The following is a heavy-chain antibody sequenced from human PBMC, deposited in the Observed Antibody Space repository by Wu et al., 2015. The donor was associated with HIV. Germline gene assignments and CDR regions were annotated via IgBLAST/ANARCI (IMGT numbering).Heavy chain of an antibody. J-gene: IGHJ3*02. CDR2: INPNSGNS. Sequence: QALLVQSGAEMKRPGASVRVSCEASGYSFIGLPGFDINWVRQAPGQGPQWMGWINPNSGNSGSAQEFQGRLTMTRDTSINTAYMELSRLRSDDTAVYYCARGMAYSSGWHAFDIWGQGTMVTVSS. CDR1: GYSFIGLPGFD. D-gene: IGHD6-19*01. CDR3: ARGMAYSSGWHAFDI. V-gene: IGHV1-8*01.